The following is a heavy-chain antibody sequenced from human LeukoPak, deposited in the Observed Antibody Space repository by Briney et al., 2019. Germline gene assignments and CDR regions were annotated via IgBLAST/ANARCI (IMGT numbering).Heavy chain of an antibody. D-gene: IGHD6-6*01. CDR2: IYYSGST. CDR1: VLSHCISSDH. Sequence: SETLSLTCTVSVLSHCISSDHWGWIRQPPGKGLECIGSIYYSGSTYYNPSLKSRVTISVDTSKNQFSLKLSSVTAADTPVFYFAEAQGSSWLPFDPWGQGTLVTVSS. CDR3: AEAQGSSWLPFDP. V-gene: IGHV4-39*01. J-gene: IGHJ5*02.